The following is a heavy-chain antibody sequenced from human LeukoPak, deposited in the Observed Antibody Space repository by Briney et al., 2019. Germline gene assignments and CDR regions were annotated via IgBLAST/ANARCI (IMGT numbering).Heavy chain of an antibody. D-gene: IGHD2-2*01. Sequence: SVKVSCKASGYTFTSYDINWVRQATGQGLEWMGGIIPIFGSANYAQKFQGRVTITADESTSTAYMELSSLRSEDTAVYYCARGTDIVVVPAAMFRGYYYYYMDVWGKGTTVTVSS. CDR3: ARGTDIVVVPAAMFRGYYYYYMDV. CDR2: IIPIFGSA. V-gene: IGHV1-69*13. J-gene: IGHJ6*03. CDR1: GYTFTSYD.